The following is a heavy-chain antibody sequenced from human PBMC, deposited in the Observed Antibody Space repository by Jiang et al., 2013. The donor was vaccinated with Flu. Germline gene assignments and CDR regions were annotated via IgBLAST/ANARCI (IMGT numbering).Heavy chain of an antibody. CDR2: IHYSGVP. CDR1: GGSIRSREYY. D-gene: IGHD6-19*01. Sequence: GSGLVKPSETLSLTCTVSGGSIRSREYYWGWVRQSPEKGLEWIGSIHYSGVPYHSPSLKSRLTISVDTSKNEFYLTLTSVTPRDTAVYYCARRTRVPLAGTFAGCFDPWGPGNSGHRLL. J-gene: IGHJ5*02. V-gene: IGHV4-39*01. CDR3: ARRTRVPLAGTFAGCFDP.